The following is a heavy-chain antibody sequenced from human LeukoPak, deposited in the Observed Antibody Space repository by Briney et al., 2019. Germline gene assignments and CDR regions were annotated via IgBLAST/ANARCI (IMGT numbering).Heavy chain of an antibody. CDR3: ARCRGGAVADLDY. CDR2: INPNSGGT. Sequence: ASVKVSCKASGGTFSSYGISWVRQAPGQGLEWMGRINPNSGGTNYAQKFQGRVTMTRDTSISTAYMELSRLRSDDTAVYYCARCRGGAVADLDYWGQGTLVTVSS. CDR1: GGTFSSYG. D-gene: IGHD6-19*01. J-gene: IGHJ4*02. V-gene: IGHV1-2*06.